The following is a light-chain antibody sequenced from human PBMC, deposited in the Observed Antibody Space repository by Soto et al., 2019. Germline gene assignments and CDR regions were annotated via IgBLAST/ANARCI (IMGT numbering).Light chain of an antibody. Sequence: QSALTQPASVSGSPGQSITISRTGTSSDVGNNNYVSWYQHNPGRAPKVMICDVTNRPSGVSNRFSGSKSGNTASLTISGLQAEDEADYYCSSFTGSSYVFGTGTKVTVL. J-gene: IGLJ1*01. V-gene: IGLV2-14*03. CDR2: DVT. CDR1: SSDVGNNNY. CDR3: SSFTGSSYV.